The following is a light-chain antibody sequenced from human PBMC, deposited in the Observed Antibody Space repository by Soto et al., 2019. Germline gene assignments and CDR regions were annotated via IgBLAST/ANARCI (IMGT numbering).Light chain of an antibody. V-gene: IGKV1-39*01. CDR3: QQTHSVPLT. CDR2: GAS. Sequence: DVQLTQSPSSLSASVGDRVSITCRASESITKYLSWYQQKPGKAPKLLIYGASSLQSGVPLRFGGSGFGTDFTLNISSLQPEDFATYYCQQTHSVPLTFGGGTKVEI. J-gene: IGKJ4*01. CDR1: ESITKY.